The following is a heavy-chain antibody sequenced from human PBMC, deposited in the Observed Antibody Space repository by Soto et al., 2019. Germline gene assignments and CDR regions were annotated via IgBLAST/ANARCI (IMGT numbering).Heavy chain of an antibody. V-gene: IGHV3-64*01. D-gene: IGHD5-12*01. Sequence: GGSLRLSCAASGFTFSSYAMHWVRQAPGKGLEYVSAISSNGGSTYYANSVKGRFTISRDNSKNTLYLQMGSLRAEDMAVYYCARGFRGYSGYDLSGPLVYWGQGTLVTVSS. CDR1: GFTFSSYA. CDR3: ARGFRGYSGYDLSGPLVY. J-gene: IGHJ4*02. CDR2: ISSNGGST.